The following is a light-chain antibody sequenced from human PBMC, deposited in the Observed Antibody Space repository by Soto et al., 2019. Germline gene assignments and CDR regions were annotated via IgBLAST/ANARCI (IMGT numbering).Light chain of an antibody. Sequence: QSVLAQPASASWSPGHSVAISCTGTSSDVGGYNYVSWYQQHPGKAPKLMIYEVNKRPSGVPDRFSGSKSGNTASLTVSGLQAEDEADYYCSSYAGSSNVFGTGAKVTVL. CDR1: SSDVGGYNY. CDR3: SSYAGSSNV. J-gene: IGLJ1*01. CDR2: EVN. V-gene: IGLV2-8*01.